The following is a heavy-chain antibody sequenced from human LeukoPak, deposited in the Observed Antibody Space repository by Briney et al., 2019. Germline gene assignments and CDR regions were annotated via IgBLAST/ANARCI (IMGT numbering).Heavy chain of an antibody. CDR2: IYYSGST. CDR1: GGSISSYY. D-gene: IGHD6-19*01. J-gene: IGHJ4*02. V-gene: IGHV4-59*01. Sequence: SETLSLTCTVSGGSISSYYWSWIRQPPGKGLEWIGYIYYSGSTNYNPSLKSRVTISVDTSKNQFSLKLSSVTAADTAVYYCARTHSSGWYYFDYWGQGTLVTVSS. CDR3: ARTHSSGWYYFDY.